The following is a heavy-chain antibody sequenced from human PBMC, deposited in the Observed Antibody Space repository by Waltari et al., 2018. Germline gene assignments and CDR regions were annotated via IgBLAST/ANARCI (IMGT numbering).Heavy chain of an antibody. CDR2: ISSSGSTI. CDR3: ARGVGDIVVVPAATNWFDP. J-gene: IGHJ5*02. Sequence: EVQLVESGGGLVQPGGSLRLSCAASGFTFSSYEMNWVRQAPGTGLEWVSYISSSGSTIYYADSVKGRFTSSRDNAKNSLYLQMNSLRAEDTAVYYCARGVGDIVVVPAATNWFDPWGQGTLVTVSS. CDR1: GFTFSSYE. V-gene: IGHV3-48*03. D-gene: IGHD2-2*01.